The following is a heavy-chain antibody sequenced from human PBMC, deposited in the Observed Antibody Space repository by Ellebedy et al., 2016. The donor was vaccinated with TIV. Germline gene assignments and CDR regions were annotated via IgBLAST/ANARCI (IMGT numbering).Heavy chain of an antibody. D-gene: IGHD6-19*01. J-gene: IGHJ6*03. V-gene: IGHV3-15*01. Sequence: GGSLRLSXAASGFTFSNAWMSWVRQAPGKGLEWVGRIKNNADGGTTDYAAPVKGRFTFSRDDSKNTLYLQMNSLKTEDTAVYYCTNGVAQWGGYSYYYYMDVWGKGTTVTVSS. CDR1: GFTFSNAW. CDR3: TNGVAQWGGYSYYYYMDV. CDR2: IKNNADGGTT.